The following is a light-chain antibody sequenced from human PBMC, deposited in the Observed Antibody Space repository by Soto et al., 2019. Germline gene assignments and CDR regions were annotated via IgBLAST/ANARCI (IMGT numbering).Light chain of an antibody. V-gene: IGLV4-69*01. J-gene: IGLJ2*01. CDR2: VNSDGSH. CDR1: SGHNSYA. CDR3: QTWGTGTVV. Sequence: QTVVTQSPSASASLGASVKLTCTLSSGHNSYAIAWHQQQPEKGPRYLMKVNSDGSHSKGDGIPDRFSGSSSGAERYLTISSLQSEDEADYYCQTWGTGTVVFGGGTKVTVL.